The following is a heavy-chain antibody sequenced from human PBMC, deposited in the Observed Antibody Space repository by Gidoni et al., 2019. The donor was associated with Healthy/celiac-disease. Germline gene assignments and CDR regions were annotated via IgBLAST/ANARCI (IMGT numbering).Heavy chain of an antibody. CDR2: FSCNSGSL. Sequence: EVQLVESGGGLVQPGRSLRLSCADAGFTLDDYAMHWVRQAPGKGLGWVSGFSCNSGSLGYADSVKGRFTISRDNAKNSLYLQMNSLRAEDTALYYCAKAGYSSVLNWFDPWGQGTLVTVSS. D-gene: IGHD6-25*01. CDR3: AKAGYSSVLNWFDP. V-gene: IGHV3-9*01. J-gene: IGHJ5*02. CDR1: GFTLDDYA.